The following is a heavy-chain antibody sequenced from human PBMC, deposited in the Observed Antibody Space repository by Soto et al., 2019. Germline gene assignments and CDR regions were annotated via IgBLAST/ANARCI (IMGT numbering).Heavy chain of an antibody. D-gene: IGHD3-3*01. CDR2: TYYRSKWYN. V-gene: IGHV6-1*01. J-gene: IGHJ5*02. Sequence: SQTLSINCAISGDSVSSNSAAWNWIRQSPSRGLEWLGRTYYRSKWYNDYAVSVKSRITINPDTSKNQFSLQLNSVTPEDTAVYYCARGDYDFWSGLNWFDPWGQGTLVTVS. CDR3: ARGDYDFWSGLNWFDP. CDR1: GDSVSSNSAA.